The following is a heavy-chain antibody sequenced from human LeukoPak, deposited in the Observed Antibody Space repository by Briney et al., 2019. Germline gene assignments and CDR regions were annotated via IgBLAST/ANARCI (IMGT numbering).Heavy chain of an antibody. D-gene: IGHD3-9*01. Sequence: ASVKVSCKASGYTFTGYYMHWVRQAPGQGLEWMGWINPNSGGTNYAQKFQGRVTMTRDTSISTAYMELSRLRSDDTAVYYCARDRVGVLTGCPVCWFDPWGQGTLVTVSS. CDR3: ARDRVGVLTGCPVCWFDP. V-gene: IGHV1-2*02. CDR2: INPNSGGT. CDR1: GYTFTGYY. J-gene: IGHJ5*02.